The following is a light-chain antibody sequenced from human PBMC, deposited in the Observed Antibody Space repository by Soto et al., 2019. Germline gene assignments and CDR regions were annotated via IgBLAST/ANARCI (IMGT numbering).Light chain of an antibody. CDR3: QQYGYSPIT. CDR2: AAS. CDR1: QSVSSN. J-gene: IGKJ5*01. Sequence: EIVMTQSPVTLSLSPGERATLSCRASQSVSSNLAWYQQKPGQVPRLLIYAASSRATGSPDRFSGGGSGTDFTLTISRLEPEDFAVYYCQQYGYSPITFGQGTRLEIK. V-gene: IGKV3-20*01.